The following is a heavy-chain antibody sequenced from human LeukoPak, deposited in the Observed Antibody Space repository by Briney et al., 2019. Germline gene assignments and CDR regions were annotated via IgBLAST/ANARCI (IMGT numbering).Heavy chain of an antibody. J-gene: IGHJ5*02. V-gene: IGHV4-34*01. CDR1: GGSISSYY. Sequence: PSETLSLTCTVSGGSISSYYWSWIRQPAGKGLEWIGEINHSGSTNYNPSLKSRVTISVDTSKNQFSLKLSSVTAADTAVYYCARPSPGYYGSGRRRGAQNWFDPWGQGTLVTVSS. CDR3: ARPSPGYYGSGRRRGAQNWFDP. CDR2: INHSGST. D-gene: IGHD3-10*01.